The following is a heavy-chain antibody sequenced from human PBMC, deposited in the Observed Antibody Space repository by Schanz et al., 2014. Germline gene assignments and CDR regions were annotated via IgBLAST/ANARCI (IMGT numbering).Heavy chain of an antibody. CDR1: GFTFSNYA. D-gene: IGHD2-15*01. CDR2: ISSGSSYA. CDR3: AKGMGYCSGGTCYDYYYYGLDV. Sequence: VQLVESGGGVVQFGRSLRLSCAASGFTFSNYAMSWVRQAPGKGLEWVSDISSGSSYANYADSVKGRFTISRDNSENTLYLQMNSLSADDTAVFYCAKGMGYCSGGTCYDYYYYGLDVWGQGTTXTVSS. V-gene: IGHV3-23*04. J-gene: IGHJ6*02.